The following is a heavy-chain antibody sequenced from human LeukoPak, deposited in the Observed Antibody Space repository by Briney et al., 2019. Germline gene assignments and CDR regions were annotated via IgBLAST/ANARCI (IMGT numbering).Heavy chain of an antibody. CDR2: ISSSSSTI. Sequence: GGSLRLSCAASGFTFSSYSMNWVRQAPGKGLEWVSYISSSSSTIYYADSVKGRFTISRDNAKSSLYLHMNSLRDEDTAVYYCARDRSSSGLDYWGQGTLVTVSS. CDR3: ARDRSSSGLDY. V-gene: IGHV3-48*02. CDR1: GFTFSSYS. D-gene: IGHD6-19*01. J-gene: IGHJ4*02.